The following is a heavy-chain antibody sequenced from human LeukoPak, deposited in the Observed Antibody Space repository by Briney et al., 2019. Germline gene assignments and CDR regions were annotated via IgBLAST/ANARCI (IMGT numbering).Heavy chain of an antibody. Sequence: VQPGRSLRLSCAASGFTFSSYGMHWVRQAPGKGLEWAAVIWYDGSNKYYADSVKGRFTISRDNSKNTLYLQMNSLRAEDTAVYYCAREGVARGNDYWGQGTLVTVSS. V-gene: IGHV3-33*01. CDR3: AREGVARGNDY. D-gene: IGHD5-12*01. CDR1: GFTFSSYG. CDR2: IWYDGSNK. J-gene: IGHJ4*02.